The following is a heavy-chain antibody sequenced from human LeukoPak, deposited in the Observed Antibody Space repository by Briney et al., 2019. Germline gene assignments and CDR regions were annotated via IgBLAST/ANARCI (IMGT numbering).Heavy chain of an antibody. V-gene: IGHV3-7*01. Sequence: GGSLRVSCAASGFTFISYWMSWVRQARGKGLEWVANIKQDGSEKYYVDSVKGRFTISRDNAKNSLYLQMNSLRAEDTAVYYCARAKGGLDYFDYWGQGTLVTVSS. D-gene: IGHD3-16*01. J-gene: IGHJ4*02. CDR2: IKQDGSEK. CDR1: GFTFISYW. CDR3: ARAKGGLDYFDY.